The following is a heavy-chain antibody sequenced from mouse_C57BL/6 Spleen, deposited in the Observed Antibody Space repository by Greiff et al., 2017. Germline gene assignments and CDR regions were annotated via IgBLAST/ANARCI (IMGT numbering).Heavy chain of an antibody. CDR1: GYTFTSYW. V-gene: IGHV1-55*01. D-gene: IGHD2-3*01. CDR2: IYPGSGST. CDR3: ARSVDGYPWFAY. J-gene: IGHJ3*01. Sequence: QVQLQQPGAELVKPGASVKMSCKASGYTFTSYWIPWVKQRPGQGLEWIGDIYPGSGSTNYNEKFKSKATLTVDTSSSTAYMQLSSLTSEDSAVYYCARSVDGYPWFAYWGQGTLVTVSA.